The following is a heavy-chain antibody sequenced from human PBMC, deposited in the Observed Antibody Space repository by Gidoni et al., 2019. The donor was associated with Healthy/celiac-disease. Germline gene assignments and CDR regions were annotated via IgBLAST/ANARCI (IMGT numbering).Heavy chain of an antibody. V-gene: IGHV4-34*01. D-gene: IGHD3-22*01. J-gene: IGHJ3*02. CDR2: INHSGST. Sequence: QVQLPQWGAGLLKPSETLSLTCAVYGGSFSCYYWSWIRQPPGKGLEWIGEINHSGSTNYNPSLKSRVTISVDTSKNQFSLKLSSVTAADTAVYYCARGRRSRGLFDIWGQGTMVTVSS. CDR1: GGSFSCYY. CDR3: ARGRRSRGLFDI.